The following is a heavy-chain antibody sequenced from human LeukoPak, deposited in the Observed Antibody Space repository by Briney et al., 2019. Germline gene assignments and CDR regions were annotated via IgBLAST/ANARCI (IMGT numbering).Heavy chain of an antibody. CDR1: GFTFSSYA. V-gene: IGHV3-23*01. CDR3: AKTWLAYYDYVWGSYRLDY. Sequence: PGGSLRLSCAASGFTFSSYAMSWVRQAPGKGLEWVSAISGSGGSTYYADSVKGRFTISRGNSKNTLYLQMNSLRAEDTAVYYCAKTWLAYYDYVWGSYRLDYWGQGTLVTVSS. J-gene: IGHJ4*02. D-gene: IGHD3-16*02. CDR2: ISGSGGST.